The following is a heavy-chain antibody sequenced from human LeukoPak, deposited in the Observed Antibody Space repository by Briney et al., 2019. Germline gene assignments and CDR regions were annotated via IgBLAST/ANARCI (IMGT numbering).Heavy chain of an antibody. Sequence: SETLSLTRTVSGGSISSGDVCWSWIRQPPGKDLEWIAYISNTGSAASYPSLKTRVTISMDPSKPHLLLQLTSVTAAATAVYYCARRWGSGSHTDWFDTWSQGTLVTVSP. CDR2: ISNTGSA. J-gene: IGHJ5*02. V-gene: IGHV4-30-4*01. CDR1: GGSISSGDVC. D-gene: IGHD3-10*01. CDR3: ARRWGSGSHTDWFDT.